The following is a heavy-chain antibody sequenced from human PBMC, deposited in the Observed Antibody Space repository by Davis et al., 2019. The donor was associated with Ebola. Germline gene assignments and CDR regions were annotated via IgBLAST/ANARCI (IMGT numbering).Heavy chain of an antibody. CDR3: ARALPHIVVVTAMGDALDI. D-gene: IGHD2-21*02. J-gene: IGHJ3*02. CDR1: GGTFINSA. Sequence: AASVKVSCKASGGTFINSAISWVRQAPGQGLEWMGGIIPIFGTAKYAQKFQGRVTITADRPTSTAYMELSSLRSEDTAVYFCARALPHIVVVTAMGDALDIWGQGTMVTVSS. CDR2: IIPIFGTA. V-gene: IGHV1-69*06.